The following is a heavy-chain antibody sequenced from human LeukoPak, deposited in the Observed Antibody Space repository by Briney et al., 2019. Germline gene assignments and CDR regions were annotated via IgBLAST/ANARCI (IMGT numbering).Heavy chain of an antibody. CDR3: FGVGPGYYGMDV. D-gene: IGHD3-16*01. CDR2: ISGSGGST. J-gene: IGHJ6*02. CDR1: GFTFSSYA. Sequence: GGSLRLSCAASGFTFSSYAMSWVRQAPGKGLEWVSAISGSGGSTYYADSVKGRFTISRDNSKNTLYLQMNSLRAEDTAVYYCFGVGPGYYGMDVWGQGTTVTVSS. V-gene: IGHV3-23*01.